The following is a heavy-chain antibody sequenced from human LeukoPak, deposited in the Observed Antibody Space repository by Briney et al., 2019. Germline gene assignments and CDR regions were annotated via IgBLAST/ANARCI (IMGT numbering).Heavy chain of an antibody. Sequence: GGSLRLSCAASGFTFDDYAMHWVRQAPGKGLEWVSGISWNSGSIGYADSVKGRFTISRDNAKNSLYLQMNSLRAEDTALYYCAKVALYCSGGSCSDYWGQGTLVTVSS. D-gene: IGHD2-15*01. CDR3: AKVALYCSGGSCSDY. J-gene: IGHJ4*02. CDR1: GFTFDDYA. CDR2: ISWNSGSI. V-gene: IGHV3-9*01.